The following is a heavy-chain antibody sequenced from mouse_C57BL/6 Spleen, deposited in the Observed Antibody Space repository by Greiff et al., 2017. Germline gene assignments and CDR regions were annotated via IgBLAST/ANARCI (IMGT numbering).Heavy chain of an antibody. CDR3: ARDYGSSYGWFAY. J-gene: IGHJ3*01. V-gene: IGHV1-66*01. D-gene: IGHD1-1*01. CDR1: GYSFTSYY. Sequence: QVHVKQSGPELVKPGASVKISCKASGYSFTSYYIHWVKQRPGQGLEWIGWIYPGSGNTKYNEKFKGKATLTADTSSSTAYMQLSSLTSEDSAVYYCARDYGSSYGWFAYWGQGTLVTVSA. CDR2: IYPGSGNT.